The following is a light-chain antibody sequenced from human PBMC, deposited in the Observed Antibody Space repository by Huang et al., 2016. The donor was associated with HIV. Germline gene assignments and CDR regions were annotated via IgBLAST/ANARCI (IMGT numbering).Light chain of an antibody. CDR3: QQFGSSPPYS. CDR1: QLVTNNY. J-gene: IGKJ2*03. CDR2: GAS. V-gene: IGKV3-20*01. Sequence: LVLTQSPDTLSLSPGERATLSCRARQLVTNNYLAGYQQRPGQAPRLLIYGASTRATGIPDRFSGSGSGTDFTLTISRLEPKDFVVYYCQQFGSSPPYSFGQGTKLEIK.